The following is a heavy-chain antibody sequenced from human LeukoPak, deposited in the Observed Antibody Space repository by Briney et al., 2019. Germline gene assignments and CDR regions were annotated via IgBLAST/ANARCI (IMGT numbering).Heavy chain of an antibody. CDR1: GYSFTSYW. J-gene: IGHJ4*02. CDR3: ARLARPVLMVYGAFDY. V-gene: IGHV5-51*01. CDR2: IYPGDPDT. Sequence: GESLKISCKGSGYSFTSYWIGWVRQMPGKGLEWMGIIYPGDPDTRYSPSFQGQVTISADKSISTAYLQWSSLKASGTAMYYCARLARPVLMVYGAFDYWGQGTLVTVSS. D-gene: IGHD2-8*01.